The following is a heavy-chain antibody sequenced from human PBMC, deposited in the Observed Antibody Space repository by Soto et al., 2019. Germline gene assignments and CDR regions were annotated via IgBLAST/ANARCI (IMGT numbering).Heavy chain of an antibody. CDR2: ISGSGGGT. J-gene: IGHJ3*02. D-gene: IGHD4-17*01. CDR1: GFAFSNYA. Sequence: EVQLLESGGGLVQPGGSLRLSCAASGFAFSNYAMTWVRQAPGKGLEWVSAISGSGGGTFYADSVKGRFTISRDNSKNTLYLPMNSLTAEDTAVYYCAKARMTTVTREAFDIWGQGTMVTVSS. CDR3: AKARMTTVTREAFDI. V-gene: IGHV3-23*01.